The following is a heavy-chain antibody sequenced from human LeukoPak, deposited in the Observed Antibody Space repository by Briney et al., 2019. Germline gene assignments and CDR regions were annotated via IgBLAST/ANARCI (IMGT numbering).Heavy chain of an antibody. CDR1: GFTFSSYG. J-gene: IGHJ4*02. Sequence: GGSLRLSSAASGFTFSSYGMHWVRQAPGKGLEWVAVIWYDGSNKYYADSVKGRFTISRDNSKNTLYLQMNSLRAEDTAVYYCARDEGKYYDSSGYYYNWGQGTLVTVSS. V-gene: IGHV3-33*01. CDR3: ARDEGKYYDSSGYYYN. CDR2: IWYDGSNK. D-gene: IGHD3-22*01.